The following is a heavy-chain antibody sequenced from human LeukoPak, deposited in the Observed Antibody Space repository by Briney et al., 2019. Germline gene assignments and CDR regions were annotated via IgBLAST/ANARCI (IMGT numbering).Heavy chain of an antibody. CDR2: INPSTGDT. J-gene: IGHJ4*02. V-gene: IGHV1-2*06. CDR1: GYTFADYY. CDR3: ASRIYDILTGADYQTFDY. Sequence: ASVKVSCKASGYTFADYYIHWVRQAPGQGPEWMGRINPSTGDTNYAQKFQGRVTMTRDTSISTAYMQLSSLGSDDTAVYYCASRIYDILTGADYQTFDYWGQGTLVTVSS. D-gene: IGHD3-9*01.